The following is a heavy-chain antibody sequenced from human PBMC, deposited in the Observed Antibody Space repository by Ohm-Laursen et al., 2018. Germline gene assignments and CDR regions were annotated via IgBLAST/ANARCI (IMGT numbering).Heavy chain of an antibody. J-gene: IGHJ4*02. D-gene: IGHD3-22*01. CDR2: ISGSGGST. CDR3: AKDSHYYDSSGYYDY. CDR1: GFTFSSYA. V-gene: IGHV3-23*01. Sequence: SLRLSCTASGFTFSSYAMSWVRQAPGKGLEWVSAISGSGGSTYYADSVKGRFTISRDNSKNTLYLQMNSLRAEDTAVYYCAKDSHYYDSSGYYDYWGQGTLVTVSS.